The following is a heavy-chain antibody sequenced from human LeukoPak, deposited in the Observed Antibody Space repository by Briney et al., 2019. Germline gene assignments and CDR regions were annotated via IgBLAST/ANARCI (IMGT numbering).Heavy chain of an antibody. D-gene: IGHD3-16*01. CDR1: GYTFTSYG. CDR2: ISAYNGNT. V-gene: IGHV1-18*01. Sequence: GASVKVSCKASGYTFTSYGISWVRQAPGQGLEWMGWISAYNGNTNYAQKLQGRVTMTTDTSTSTAYMELRSLRSDDTAVYYCAREPSLGEAHYYYYMDVWGKGTTVTVSS. CDR3: AREPSLGEAHYYYYMDV. J-gene: IGHJ6*03.